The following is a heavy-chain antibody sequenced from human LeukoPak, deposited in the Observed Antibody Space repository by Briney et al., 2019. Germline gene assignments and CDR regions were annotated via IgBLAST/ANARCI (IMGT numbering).Heavy chain of an antibody. V-gene: IGHV3-9*01. CDR1: GFTFDDYA. Sequence: PGRSLRLSCAASGFTFDDYAMHWVRQAPGKGLEWVSGISWNSGSIGYADSVKGRFTISRDNAKNSLYLQINSLRAEDTALYYCAKAWGYEYSSSSFDYWGQGTLVTVSS. D-gene: IGHD6-6*01. J-gene: IGHJ4*02. CDR3: AKAWGYEYSSSSFDY. CDR2: ISWNSGSI.